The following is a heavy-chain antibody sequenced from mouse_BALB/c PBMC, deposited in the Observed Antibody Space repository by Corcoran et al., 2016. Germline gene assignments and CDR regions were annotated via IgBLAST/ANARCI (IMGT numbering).Heavy chain of an antibody. CDR1: GYTFTNYG. V-gene: IGHV9-3-1*01. Sequence: QIQLVQSGPELKKPGETVKISCKASGYTFTNYGMNWVKQAPGKGLKWMGWINTYTGEPTYADDFKGRFAFSLETSASPAYLQINTLKKEDTATYFCAVSVVEFLFYYWGQGTTLTVSS. D-gene: IGHD1-1*01. J-gene: IGHJ2*01. CDR3: AVSVVEFLFYY. CDR2: INTYTGEP.